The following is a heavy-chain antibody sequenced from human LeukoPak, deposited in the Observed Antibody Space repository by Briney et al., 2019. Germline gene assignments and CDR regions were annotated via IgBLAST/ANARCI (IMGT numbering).Heavy chain of an antibody. CDR3: AKPLYSSGWYGYGDDAFDI. J-gene: IGHJ3*02. D-gene: IGHD6-19*01. V-gene: IGHV3-49*04. CDR1: GFTFGDYA. CDR2: IRSKAYGGTT. Sequence: GGSLRLSCTASGFTFGDYAMSWVRQAPGKGLEWVGFIRSKAYGGTTEYAASVKGRFTISRDDSKSIAYLQMNSLRAEDTAVYYCAKPLYSSGWYGYGDDAFDIWGQGTMVTVSS.